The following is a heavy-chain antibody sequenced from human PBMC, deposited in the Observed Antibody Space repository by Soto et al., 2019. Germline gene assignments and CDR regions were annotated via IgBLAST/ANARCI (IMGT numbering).Heavy chain of an antibody. D-gene: IGHD3-3*01. V-gene: IGHV1-69*01. CDR1: ADSFSSYG. Sequence: QVQLVQSGAEVKEPGSAVKVSCKAPADSFSSYGISWVRQAPGQGLEWMGGIIPIFGTTNYAEKFQGRVTITAEESKNKAYMELSSLRSEDTALYYCARVFPDGWVEPGVVRGYLDTWGRGTLVTVSS. J-gene: IGHJ4*02. CDR2: IIPIFGTT. CDR3: ARVFPDGWVEPGVVRGYLDT.